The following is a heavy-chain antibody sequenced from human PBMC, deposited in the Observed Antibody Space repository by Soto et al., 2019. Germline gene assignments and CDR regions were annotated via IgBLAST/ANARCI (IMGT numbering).Heavy chain of an antibody. CDR1: GLTFRSYW. V-gene: IGHV3-74*03. J-gene: IGHJ6*02. D-gene: IGHD1-26*01. CDR3: ARPIVGATWNYYYGMDV. CDR2: INTDGSVA. Sequence: GGSLRLSCAASGLTFRSYWMHWVRQAPGKGLVWVSRINTDGSVAMYVDSVKGRFTISRDNSKNTLYLQMNSLRAEDTAVYYCARPIVGATWNYYYGMDVWGQGTTVTVSS.